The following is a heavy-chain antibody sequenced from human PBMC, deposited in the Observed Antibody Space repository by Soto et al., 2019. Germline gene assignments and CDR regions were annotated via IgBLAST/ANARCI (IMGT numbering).Heavy chain of an antibody. V-gene: IGHV1-18*01. D-gene: IGHD3-16*01. J-gene: IGHJ6*02. CDR3: ARGGYYDNFWKKLIYYGLDV. Sequence: QVQLVQSAAEVKKPGASVKVTCKASGYTFIRYGITWVRQAPGQGLEWVGWISPYNDYTEYAQKFHGRVTMTTDTSSRTVTMALRGLRSADTAVYYCARGGYYDNFWKKLIYYGLDVWGQGTTVTVSS. CDR2: ISPYNDYT. CDR1: GYTFIRYG.